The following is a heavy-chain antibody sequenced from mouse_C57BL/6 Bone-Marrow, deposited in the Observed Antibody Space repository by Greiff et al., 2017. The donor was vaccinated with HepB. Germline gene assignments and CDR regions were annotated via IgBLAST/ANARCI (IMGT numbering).Heavy chain of an antibody. V-gene: IGHV14-4*01. CDR1: GFNIKDDY. CDR3: TPFTTGNWYFDV. D-gene: IGHD1-1*01. J-gene: IGHJ1*03. CDR2: IDPENGDT. Sequence: DVKLQESGAELVRPGASVKLSCTASGFNIKDDYMHWVKQRPEQGLEWIGWIDPENGDTEYASKFQGKATITADTSSNTAYLQLSSLTSEDTAVYYCTPFTTGNWYFDVWGTGTTVTVSS.